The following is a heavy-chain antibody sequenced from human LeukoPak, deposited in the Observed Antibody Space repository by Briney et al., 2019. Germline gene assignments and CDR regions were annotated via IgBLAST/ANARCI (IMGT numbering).Heavy chain of an antibody. D-gene: IGHD3-9*01. J-gene: IGHJ6*03. Sequence: SVKVSCKASGGTFISYAISWVRQAPGQGREWMGGIIPIFGTANYAQKFQGRVTITTDESTSTAYMELSSLRSEDTAVYYCARETPYYDILTGYQYYYMDVWGKGTTVTVSS. CDR3: ARETPYYDILTGYQYYYMDV. V-gene: IGHV1-69*05. CDR1: GGTFISYA. CDR2: IIPIFGTA.